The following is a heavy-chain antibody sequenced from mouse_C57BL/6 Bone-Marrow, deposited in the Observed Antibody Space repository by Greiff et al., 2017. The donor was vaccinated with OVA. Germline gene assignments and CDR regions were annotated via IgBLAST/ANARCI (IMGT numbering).Heavy chain of an antibody. Sequence: VQLQQSVAELVRPGASVKLSCTASGFNIKNTYMHWVKQRPEQGLEWIGRIDPANGNTKYAPKFQGKATITADTSSTTAYLQLSSLTSEDTAIYYCARPYYYGSSDGGWYFDVWGTGTTVTVSS. CDR2: IDPANGNT. J-gene: IGHJ1*03. CDR1: GFNIKNTY. V-gene: IGHV14-3*01. CDR3: ARPYYYGSSDGGWYFDV. D-gene: IGHD1-1*01.